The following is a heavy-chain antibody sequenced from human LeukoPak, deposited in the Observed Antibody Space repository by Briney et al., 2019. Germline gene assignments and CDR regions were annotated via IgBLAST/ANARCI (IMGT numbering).Heavy chain of an antibody. Sequence: SETLPLTCTVSGGSISSYYWSWIRQPPGKGLEWIGYIYYSGSTNYNPSLKSRVTISVDTSKNQFSLKLSSVTAADTAVYYCARARGYCSGGSCYARTHYYGMDVWGQGTTVTVSS. CDR2: IYYSGST. CDR3: ARARGYCSGGSCYARTHYYGMDV. CDR1: GGSISSYY. J-gene: IGHJ6*02. V-gene: IGHV4-59*01. D-gene: IGHD2-15*01.